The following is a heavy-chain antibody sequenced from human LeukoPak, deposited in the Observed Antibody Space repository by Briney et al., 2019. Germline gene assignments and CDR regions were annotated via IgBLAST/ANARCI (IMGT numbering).Heavy chain of an antibody. CDR2: ISSSSSYR. CDR3: ARERNYGGISAPDAFDM. D-gene: IGHD4-23*01. CDR1: GFTFSNYS. J-gene: IGHJ3*02. Sequence: GGSLRLSCAASGFTFSNYSMNWVRQAAGKGLEWVSSISSSSSYRYYGDSVKGRFTISRDNAKNSLYLQMNSLRAEDTAVYYCARERNYGGISAPDAFDMWGQGTMVSVSS. V-gene: IGHV3-21*04.